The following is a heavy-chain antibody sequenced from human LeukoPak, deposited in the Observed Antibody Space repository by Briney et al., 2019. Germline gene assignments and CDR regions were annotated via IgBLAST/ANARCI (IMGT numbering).Heavy chain of an antibody. CDR2: IYHSGST. J-gene: IGHJ3*02. V-gene: IGHV4-30-2*01. CDR1: GGSISSGGYY. CDR3: ARDYDFWSGSNDAFDI. D-gene: IGHD3-3*01. Sequence: PSETLSLTCTVSGGSISSGGYYWSWVRQPPGKGLEWIGYIYHSGSTYYNPSLKSRVTISVDRSKNQFSLKLSSVTAADTAVYYCARDYDFWSGSNDAFDIGGQGTMVTVSA.